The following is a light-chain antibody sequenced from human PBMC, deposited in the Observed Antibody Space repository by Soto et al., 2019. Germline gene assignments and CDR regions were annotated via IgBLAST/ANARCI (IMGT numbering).Light chain of an antibody. Sequence: QSALTQPPSVSGSPGHSVTISCTGTSSDVGSYNRVSWYQQPPGTAPKLMIYEVSNRPSGVPDRFFGSKSGNTASLTISGLQAEDEADYSCSSFTSSNTWVFGGGTKLTVL. V-gene: IGLV2-18*02. CDR3: SSFTSSNTWV. CDR2: EVS. CDR1: SSDVGSYNR. J-gene: IGLJ3*02.